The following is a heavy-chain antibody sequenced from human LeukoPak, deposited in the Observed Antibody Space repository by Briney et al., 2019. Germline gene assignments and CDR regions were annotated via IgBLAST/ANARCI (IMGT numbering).Heavy chain of an antibody. CDR1: GGSISSSSYY. Sequence: SETLSLTCTVSGGSISSSSYYWGWIRQPPGKGLECIGGIHYSGTTYYIPSLKSRVTISVDTSKNQFSLKLNSVTAADTAVYYCARRKANLNWFDTWGRGTLVSVSS. J-gene: IGHJ5*02. V-gene: IGHV4-39*01. CDR2: IHYSGTT. CDR3: ARRKANLNWFDT.